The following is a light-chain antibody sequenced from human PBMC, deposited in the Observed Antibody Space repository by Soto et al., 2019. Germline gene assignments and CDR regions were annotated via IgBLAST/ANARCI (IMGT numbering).Light chain of an antibody. CDR2: EVS. CDR1: SSDVGGYNY. CDR3: CSYAGSYTFEV. V-gene: IGLV2-8*01. J-gene: IGLJ2*01. Sequence: QSALTQPPSASGSPGQSVTISCTGTSSDVGGYNYVSWYQQHPGKAPKLMIYEVSKRPSGVPDRFSGSKSGNTASLTISGLQAEDEADYYCCSYAGSYTFEVFGGGTKLTVL.